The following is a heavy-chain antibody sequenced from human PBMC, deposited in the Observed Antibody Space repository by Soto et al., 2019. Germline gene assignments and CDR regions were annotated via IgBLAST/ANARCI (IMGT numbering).Heavy chain of an antibody. Sequence: EVQLVESGGGLVQPGGSLRLSCAASGFTFSSYSMNWVRQAPGKGLEWVSYISSSSSTIYYADSVKGRFTISRDNAKNSLYLQMNSRRDEDTAVYYCARKKQIYGDYDDAFDIWGQGTMVTVSS. CDR1: GFTFSSYS. V-gene: IGHV3-48*02. CDR2: ISSSSSTI. J-gene: IGHJ3*02. D-gene: IGHD4-17*01. CDR3: ARKKQIYGDYDDAFDI.